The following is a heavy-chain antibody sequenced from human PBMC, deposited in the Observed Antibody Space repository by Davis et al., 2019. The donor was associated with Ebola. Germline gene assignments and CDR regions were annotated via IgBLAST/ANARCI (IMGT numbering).Heavy chain of an antibody. Sequence: GSLRLSCTVSGGSISSSSYYWGWIRQPPGKGLEWIGSIYYSGSTYYNPSLKSRVTISVDTSKNQFSLKLSSVTAADTAVYYCARQLGFGVVIIGEGFDYWGQGTLVTVSS. CDR1: GGSISSSSYY. CDR3: ARQLGFGVVIIGEGFDY. J-gene: IGHJ4*02. V-gene: IGHV4-39*01. CDR2: IYYSGST. D-gene: IGHD3-3*01.